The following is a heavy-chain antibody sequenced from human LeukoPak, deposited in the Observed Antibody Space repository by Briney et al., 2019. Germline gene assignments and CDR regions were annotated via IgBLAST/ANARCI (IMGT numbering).Heavy chain of an antibody. D-gene: IGHD3-16*01. J-gene: IGHJ4*02. CDR2: ISTSSSYI. Sequence: GGSLRLSCAASGFTFSSYTMNWVRQAPGKGLEWVSSISTSSSYIYYADSVKGRFTISRDNAKNSLYLQMNSLRAEDTALYYCAKGREIWGSYAYFDYWGQGTLVTVSS. CDR1: GFTFSSYT. CDR3: AKGREIWGSYAYFDY. V-gene: IGHV3-21*01.